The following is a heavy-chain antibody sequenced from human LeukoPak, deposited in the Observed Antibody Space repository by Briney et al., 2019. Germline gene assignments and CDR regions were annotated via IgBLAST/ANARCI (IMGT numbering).Heavy chain of an antibody. D-gene: IGHD3-10*01. CDR1: GFTFSSYA. Sequence: GGSLRLSCAASGFTFSSYAINWVRQAPGKGLEWVSSISASGGSTYYADSVKGRFTISRDNSKNTLYLQMNSLRAEDTAVYYCAKEEWGFGEFPLFMDVWGKGTTVTVSS. V-gene: IGHV3-23*01. CDR2: ISASGGST. CDR3: AKEEWGFGEFPLFMDV. J-gene: IGHJ6*03.